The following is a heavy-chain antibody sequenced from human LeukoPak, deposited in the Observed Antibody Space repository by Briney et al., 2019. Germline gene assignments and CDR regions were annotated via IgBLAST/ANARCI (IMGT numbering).Heavy chain of an antibody. V-gene: IGHV1-2*02. J-gene: IGHJ4*02. Sequence: ASVKVSCKASGYTFTSYGISWVRQAPGQGLEWMGWINPNSGGTNYAQKFQGRVTMTRDTSISTAYMELSRLRSDDTAVYYCARDGGSWYYWGQGTLVTVSS. D-gene: IGHD6-13*01. CDR2: INPNSGGT. CDR3: ARDGGSWYY. CDR1: GYTFTSYG.